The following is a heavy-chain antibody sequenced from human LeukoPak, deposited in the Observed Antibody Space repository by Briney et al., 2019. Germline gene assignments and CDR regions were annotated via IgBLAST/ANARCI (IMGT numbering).Heavy chain of an antibody. Sequence: PGGSLRLSCAASGFTFSSYAMSWVRQAPGKGLEWVSAISGSGGSTYYADSVKGRFTISRDNSKNTLYLQMNSLRAEDTAVYYCAKSKYSSSWFGEYYFDYWGQGALVTVSS. CDR1: GFTFSSYA. J-gene: IGHJ4*02. D-gene: IGHD6-13*01. CDR3: AKSKYSSSWFGEYYFDY. CDR2: ISGSGGST. V-gene: IGHV3-23*01.